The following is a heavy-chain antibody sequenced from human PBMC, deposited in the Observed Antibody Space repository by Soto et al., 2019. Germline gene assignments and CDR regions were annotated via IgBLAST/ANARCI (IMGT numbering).Heavy chain of an antibody. CDR3: ARRSRYYYDSSGYYFVFGY. Sequence: SETLSLTCAVYGGSFSGYYWSWIRQPPGKGLEWIGEINHSGSTNYNPSLKSRVTISVDTSKNQFSLKLSSVTAADTAVYYCARRSRYYYDSSGYYFVFGYWGQGTLVNVSS. J-gene: IGHJ4*02. CDR1: GGSFSGYY. D-gene: IGHD3-22*01. CDR2: INHSGST. V-gene: IGHV4-34*01.